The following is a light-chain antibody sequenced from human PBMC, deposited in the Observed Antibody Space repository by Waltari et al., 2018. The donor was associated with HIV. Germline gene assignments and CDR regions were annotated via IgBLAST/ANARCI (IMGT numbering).Light chain of an antibody. J-gene: IGLJ2*01. CDR3: ATWDNRLSALV. CDR1: TSNIGNNF. V-gene: IGLV1-51*01. Sequence: QSVLTQAPSVSAAPGQKVTISCSGSTSNIGNNFVSWYQHSSETAPKLLIYDNEKRPSGIPDRFSGAKSGTSGTLGITGLQSGDEANYYCATWDNRLSALVFGGGTKVTVL. CDR2: DNE.